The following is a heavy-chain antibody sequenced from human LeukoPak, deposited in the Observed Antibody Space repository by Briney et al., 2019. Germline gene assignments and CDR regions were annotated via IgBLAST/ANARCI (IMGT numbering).Heavy chain of an antibody. J-gene: IGHJ4*02. CDR2: INEDESTT. V-gene: IGHV3-74*01. Sequence: GGSLRLSCAASGFTFSSNWMHWVRQAPGKGLVWVSRINEDESTTNYADSVKGRSTIFRDNAKNTLYLQMNSLRAEDTAVYYCVRDLGGRSGHWGQGTLVTVSS. D-gene: IGHD1-26*01. CDR3: VRDLGGRSGH. CDR1: GFTFSSNW.